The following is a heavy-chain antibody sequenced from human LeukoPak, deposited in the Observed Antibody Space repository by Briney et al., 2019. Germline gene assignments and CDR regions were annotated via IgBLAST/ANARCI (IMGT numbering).Heavy chain of an antibody. CDR1: GFTFSSYA. D-gene: IGHD3-9*01. J-gene: IGHJ4*02. Sequence: PGGSLRLSCAASGFTFSSYAMSWVRQAPGKGLEWVSSISSSSYIYYADSVKGRFTISRDNAKNSLYLHMNSLRAEDTAVYYCARDSTPNVLRYFDWGREDLTAFDYWGQGTLVTVSS. CDR2: ISSSSYI. CDR3: ARDSTPNVLRYFDWGREDLTAFDY. V-gene: IGHV3-21*01.